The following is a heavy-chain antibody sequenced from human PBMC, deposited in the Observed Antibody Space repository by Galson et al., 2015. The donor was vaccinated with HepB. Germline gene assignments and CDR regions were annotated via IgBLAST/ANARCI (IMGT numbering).Heavy chain of an antibody. D-gene: IGHD3-3*01. CDR3: ARDYDPAARPQSYLDL. V-gene: IGHV3-7*01. Sequence: SLRLSCAASRFTFRSYWMNWVRQAPGKGLEWVANINQDGSEKYYVDSVKGRFTISRDNAKNSVYLEMNSLRVEDTAIHYCARDYDPAARPQSYLDLWGRGTLVTVSS. CDR2: INQDGSEK. J-gene: IGHJ2*01. CDR1: RFTFRSYW.